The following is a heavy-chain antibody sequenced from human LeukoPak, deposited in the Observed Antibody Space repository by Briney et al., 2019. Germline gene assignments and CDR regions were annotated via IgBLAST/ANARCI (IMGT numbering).Heavy chain of an antibody. J-gene: IGHJ4*02. CDR3: AREGRQDYVYFDH. CDR2: INYSGST. V-gene: IGHV4-59*01. Sequence: SETLPLTCTVCGGSISSYYWSLLGQPSAPGLDLIGYINYSGSTNYNPSLKSRVTMSVDTSKNQFSLKLSSVTAADTAMYYCAREGRQDYVYFDHWGQGSLVTVSS. CDR1: GGSISSYY. D-gene: IGHD4-17*01.